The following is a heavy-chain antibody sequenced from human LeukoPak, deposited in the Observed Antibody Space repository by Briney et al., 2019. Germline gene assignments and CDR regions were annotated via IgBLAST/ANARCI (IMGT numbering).Heavy chain of an antibody. CDR1: GYTFTGYY. J-gene: IGHJ4*02. V-gene: IGHV1-2*02. CDR2: INPNSGGT. CDR3: ARALGYDSSGYIFDY. D-gene: IGHD3-22*01. Sequence: GASVKVSCKASGYTFTGYYMHWVRQAPGQGLEWMGWINPNSGGTNYAQKFQGRVTMTRDTSISTAYMELSRLRSDDTAGYFCARALGYDSSGYIFDYWGQGTLVTASS.